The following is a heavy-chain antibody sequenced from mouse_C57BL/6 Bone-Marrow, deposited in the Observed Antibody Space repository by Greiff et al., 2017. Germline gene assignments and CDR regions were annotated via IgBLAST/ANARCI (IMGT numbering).Heavy chain of an antibody. Sequence: VQLQQSGAELVRPGASVTLSCKASGYTFTDYEMHWVKQTPVHGLEWIGAIDPETGGTAYNQKFKGKAILTADKSSSTAYLELRSLTSEDSAVYYITRQDGYPWYFEVWGTGTSVTVSS. CDR1: GYTFTDYE. CDR2: IDPETGGT. D-gene: IGHD2-3*01. CDR3: TRQDGYPWYFEV. V-gene: IGHV1-15*01. J-gene: IGHJ1*03.